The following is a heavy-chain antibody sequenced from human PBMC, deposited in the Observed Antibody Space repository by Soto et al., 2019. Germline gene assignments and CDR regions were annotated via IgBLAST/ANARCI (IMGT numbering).Heavy chain of an antibody. CDR3: AEHRMPGTTGEFDDY. Sequence: EVQLLESGGGLVQPGGSLRLSCAASGFTFSNYAMSWVRQAPGKGLEWVSAISGSGGSTYYADSVKGRFTISRDNSKNTLYLQMNSLRAEDTAVYYCAEHRMPGTTGEFDDYWGQGTLVTVSS. D-gene: IGHD3-10*01. V-gene: IGHV3-23*01. J-gene: IGHJ4*02. CDR1: GFTFSNYA. CDR2: ISGSGGST.